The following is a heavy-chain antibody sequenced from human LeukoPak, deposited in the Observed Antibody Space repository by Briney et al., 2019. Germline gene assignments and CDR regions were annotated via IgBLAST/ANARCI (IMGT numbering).Heavy chain of an antibody. Sequence: PSETLSLTCTVSGASISIGSFYWGWIRQPAGRGLEGVGRIYTRGSTNYSPSLKSRVTISVETSKKQLSLKGSSVTAADTAVYYCAREGDSGYCSGGSCYGWRNLDYWGQGTLVTVSS. CDR2: IYTRGST. D-gene: IGHD2-15*01. V-gene: IGHV4-61*02. CDR3: AREGDSGYCSGGSCYGWRNLDY. J-gene: IGHJ4*02. CDR1: GASISIGSFY.